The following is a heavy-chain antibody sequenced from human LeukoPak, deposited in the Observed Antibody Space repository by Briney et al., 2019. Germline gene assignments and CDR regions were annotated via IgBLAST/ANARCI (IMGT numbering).Heavy chain of an antibody. D-gene: IGHD6-13*01. CDR3: ARVCSRAAAGIWSSDWCPFDY. CDR2: IYYSGST. V-gene: IGHV4-39*01. J-gene: IGHJ4*02. CDR1: GGSISSSSYY. Sequence: TSSETLSLTCTVSGGSISSSSYYWGWIRQPPGKGLEWIGSIYYSGSTYYNPSLKSRVTISVDTSKNQFSLKLSSVTAADTAVYYCARVCSRAAAGIWSSDWCPFDYWGQGTLVTVSS.